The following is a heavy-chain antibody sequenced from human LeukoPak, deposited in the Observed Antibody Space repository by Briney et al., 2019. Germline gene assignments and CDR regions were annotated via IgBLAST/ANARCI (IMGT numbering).Heavy chain of an antibody. CDR1: GGTFSSYA. CDR3: ARGSQGGSYYEDY. V-gene: IGHV1-69*05. Sequence: ASVKVSCKASGGTFSSYAISWVRQAPGQGLGWMGGIIPIFGTANYAQKFQGRVTITTDESTSTAYMELSSLRSEDTAVYYCARGSQGGSYYEDYWGQGTLVTVSS. J-gene: IGHJ4*02. CDR2: IIPIFGTA. D-gene: IGHD1-26*01.